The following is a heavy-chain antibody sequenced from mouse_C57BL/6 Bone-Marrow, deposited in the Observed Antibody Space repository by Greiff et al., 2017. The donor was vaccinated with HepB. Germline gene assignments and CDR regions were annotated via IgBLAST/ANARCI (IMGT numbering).Heavy chain of an antibody. Sequence: QVQLKESGAELARPGASVKLSCKASGYTFTSYGISWVKQRTGQGLEWIGEIYPRSGNTYYNEKFKGKATLTADKSSSTAYMELRSLTSEDSAVYFCAVLLLRSYYFDYWGQGTTLTVSS. CDR2: IYPRSGNT. CDR3: AVLLLRSYYFDY. V-gene: IGHV1-81*01. J-gene: IGHJ2*01. D-gene: IGHD1-1*01. CDR1: GYTFTSYG.